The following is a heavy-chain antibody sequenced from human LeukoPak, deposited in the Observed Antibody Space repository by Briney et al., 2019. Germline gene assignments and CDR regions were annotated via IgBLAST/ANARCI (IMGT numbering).Heavy chain of an antibody. Sequence: SETLSLTCTVAGGSIRSSSYYWGWIRQPPGKGLEWIGSIYYSGSTYYNPSLKSRVTISVDTSKNQFSLKLSSVTAADTAVYYCARYEAVAGVFDYWGQGTLVTVSS. CDR2: IYYSGST. D-gene: IGHD6-19*01. V-gene: IGHV4-39*07. J-gene: IGHJ4*02. CDR1: GGSIRSSSYY. CDR3: ARYEAVAGVFDY.